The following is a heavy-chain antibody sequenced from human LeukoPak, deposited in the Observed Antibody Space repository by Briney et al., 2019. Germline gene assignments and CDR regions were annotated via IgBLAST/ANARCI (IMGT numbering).Heavy chain of an antibody. V-gene: IGHV4-59*01. CDR3: ARAVPDCSSTSCYVSSSGYYYYGMDV. CDR1: GCSISSYY. CDR2: IYYSGST. D-gene: IGHD2-2*01. Sequence: SETLSLTCTVSGCSISSYYWSWIRQPPGKGLEWIGYIYYSGSTNYNPSLKSRVTISVDTSKNQFSLKLSSVTAADTAVYYCARAVPDCSSTSCYVSSSGYYYYGMDVWGQGTTVTVSS. J-gene: IGHJ6*02.